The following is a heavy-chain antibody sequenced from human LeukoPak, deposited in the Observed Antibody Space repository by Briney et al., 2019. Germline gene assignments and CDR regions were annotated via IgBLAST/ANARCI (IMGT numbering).Heavy chain of an antibody. D-gene: IGHD3-16*02. Sequence: GGSLRLSCAASGFTFSSYAMHWVRQAPGKGLEYVSAISSNGGSTYYANSVKGRFTISRDDSKNTLYLQMGSLRAEDMAVYYCARVSGTLGGVSVPLFDPWGQGTLVTVSS. J-gene: IGHJ5*02. CDR3: ARVSGTLGGVSVPLFDP. CDR2: ISSNGGST. V-gene: IGHV3-64*01. CDR1: GFTFSSYA.